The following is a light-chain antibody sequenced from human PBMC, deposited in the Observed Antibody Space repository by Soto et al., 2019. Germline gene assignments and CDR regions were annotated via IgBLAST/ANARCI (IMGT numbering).Light chain of an antibody. V-gene: IGLV2-8*01. CDR3: SSYAGNNNYV. CDR2: EVT. Sequence: QSVLTQPPCASGSPGQSVTFSCPGTSSDIGDYNYVSWYQQHPGKAPKLMIYEVTKRPSGVPDRFSGSKSGNTASLTVSGLQADYEADYYCSSYAGNNNYVFGTGTKVTVL. CDR1: SSDIGDYNY. J-gene: IGLJ1*01.